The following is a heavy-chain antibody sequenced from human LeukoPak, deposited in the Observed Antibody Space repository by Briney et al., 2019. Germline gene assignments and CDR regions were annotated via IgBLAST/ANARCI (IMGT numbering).Heavy chain of an antibody. CDR2: IIPIFGTA. D-gene: IGHD2-15*01. Sequence: SVKVSCKASGGTFSSYAISWVRQAPGQGLEWMGGIIPIFGTANYAQKFQGRVTITADESTSTAYMELSSLRSEDTAVYYCAREGNYCSGGSCYTGRFDYWGRGTLVTVSS. J-gene: IGHJ4*02. CDR3: AREGNYCSGGSCYTGRFDY. CDR1: GGTFSSYA. V-gene: IGHV1-69*13.